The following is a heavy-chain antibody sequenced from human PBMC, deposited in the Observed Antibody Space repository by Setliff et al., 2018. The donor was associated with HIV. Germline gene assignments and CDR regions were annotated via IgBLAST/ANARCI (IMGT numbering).Heavy chain of an antibody. CDR1: GFTFSNNN. V-gene: IGHV3-30*02. CDR2: IQYDGDTK. Sequence: GGSLRLSCAASGFTFSNNNMHWVRQTPGKGLEWVACIQYDGDTKYYADSVKGRFTISRDNAKNSLYLQMNSLTAEDTAVYYCASETGASRGWFGYWGQGTLVTVSS. CDR3: ASETGASRGWFGY. D-gene: IGHD6-13*01. J-gene: IGHJ5*01.